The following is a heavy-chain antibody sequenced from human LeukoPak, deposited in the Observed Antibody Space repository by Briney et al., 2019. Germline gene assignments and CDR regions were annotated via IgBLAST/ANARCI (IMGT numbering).Heavy chain of an antibody. CDR3: AGGSGWPHFDY. D-gene: IGHD6-19*01. J-gene: IGHJ4*02. V-gene: IGHV4-59*01. CDR1: GGSISSYY. Sequence: SETLSLTCTVSGGSISSYYWSWLRQPPGRELEWIGYIYDSGSTNYTPSLKSPVTISVDTSKNQFSLNLSSVTAADTAVYYCAGGSGWPHFDYGGQGALVTVSS. CDR2: IYDSGST.